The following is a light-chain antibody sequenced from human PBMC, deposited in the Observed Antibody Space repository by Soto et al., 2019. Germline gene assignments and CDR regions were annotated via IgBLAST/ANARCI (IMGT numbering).Light chain of an antibody. CDR3: QHYNSYSEA. J-gene: IGKJ1*01. Sequence: VQMPQYPPTLSGSLGDRFTITCRASQTISSWLAWYQQKPGKAPKLLIYKASTLKSGVPSRFSGSGSGTEFTLTISSLQPDDFATYYCQHYNSYSEAFGQGTKV. CDR2: KAS. V-gene: IGKV1-5*03. CDR1: QTISSW.